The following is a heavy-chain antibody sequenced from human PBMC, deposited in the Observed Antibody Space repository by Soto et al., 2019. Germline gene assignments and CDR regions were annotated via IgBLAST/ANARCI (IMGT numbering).Heavy chain of an antibody. CDR3: ARERRGYNYYYYYMAG. D-gene: IGHD5-12*01. V-gene: IGHV4-34*01. Sequence: QVQLQQWGAGLLKPSETLSLTCAVYGGSFSGYYWSWIRQPPGKGLEWIGEINHSGSTNYNPSLKSRVTISVDTSKNQFSLKLSSVTAADTAVYYCARERRGYNYYYYYMAGWGKGTTVTVSS. CDR2: INHSGST. J-gene: IGHJ6*03. CDR1: GGSFSGYY.